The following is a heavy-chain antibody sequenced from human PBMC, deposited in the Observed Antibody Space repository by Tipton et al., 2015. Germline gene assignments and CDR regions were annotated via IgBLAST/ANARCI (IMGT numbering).Heavy chain of an antibody. Sequence: GLVKPSETLSLTCTVSGGSISSGVNYWSWIRQPPGKGLEWIGYIDNSGSTYYNSSLKSRVTISVDTSENQFSLNLSSVTAADTAVYYCARTFSDVDFWRGPYYYYAMDVWGQGTTVTVSS. D-gene: IGHD3-3*01. CDR1: GGSISSGVNY. CDR2: IDNSGST. V-gene: IGHV4-30-4*01. J-gene: IGHJ6*02. CDR3: ARTFSDVDFWRGPYYYYAMDV.